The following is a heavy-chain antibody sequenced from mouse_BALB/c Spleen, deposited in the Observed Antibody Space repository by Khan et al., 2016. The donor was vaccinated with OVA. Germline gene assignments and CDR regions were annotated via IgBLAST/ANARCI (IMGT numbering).Heavy chain of an antibody. CDR2: IDPFSGGT. D-gene: IGHD2-2*01. J-gene: IGHJ3*01. CDR3: TRHGYVAWFTY. Sequence: VQLQQSGPELMKPGASVKISCKASGYSFTSYYIHWVMQSHGKSLEWIGYIDPFSGGTTYNQKFEGKATLTVDKSSSTAYIHLSKLTSEDSAVYYCTRHGYVAWFTYWGQGTLVTVSA. V-gene: IGHV1S135*01. CDR1: GYSFTSYY.